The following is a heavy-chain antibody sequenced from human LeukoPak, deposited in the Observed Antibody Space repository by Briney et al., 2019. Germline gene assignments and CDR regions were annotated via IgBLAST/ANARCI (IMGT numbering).Heavy chain of an antibody. CDR2: IYYSGST. D-gene: IGHD6-13*01. Sequence: SETLSLTCTVSGXSISSYYWSWIRQPPGKGLEWIGYIYYSGSTNYNPSLKSRVTISVDTSKNQFSLKLSSVTAADTAVYYCARVRAAAAGNYFDYWGQGTLVTVSS. CDR3: ARVRAAAAGNYFDY. CDR1: GXSISSYY. V-gene: IGHV4-59*01. J-gene: IGHJ4*02.